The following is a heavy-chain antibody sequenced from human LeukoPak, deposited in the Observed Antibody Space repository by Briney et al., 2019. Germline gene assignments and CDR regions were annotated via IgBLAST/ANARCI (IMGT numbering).Heavy chain of an antibody. J-gene: IGHJ4*02. D-gene: IGHD6-13*01. CDR2: INPNSGDT. CDR1: GYTFTGYH. V-gene: IGHV1-2*06. Sequence: GASVKVSCKASGYTFTGYHIHWVRQAPGQGLEWVGRINPNSGDTNFAQKFQGRVTMTRDTSITTAYMELSSLRPDDTAVYFCARDQGSLSRSWYTGYWGQGTQVTVSS. CDR3: ARDQGSLSRSWYTGY.